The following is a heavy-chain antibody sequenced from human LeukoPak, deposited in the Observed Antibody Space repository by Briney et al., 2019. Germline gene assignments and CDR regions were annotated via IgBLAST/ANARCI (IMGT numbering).Heavy chain of an antibody. J-gene: IGHJ6*03. CDR3: TTAPFYGSGSYYYYYYMDV. Sequence: KPGGSLRLSCAASGFTFSNAWMSWVRQAPGKGLEWVGRIKSKTDGGTTDYAAPVKGRFTISRDDSKNTLYLQVNSLKTEDTAVYYCTTAPFYGSGSYYYYYYMDVWGKGTTVTISS. CDR2: IKSKTDGGTT. CDR1: GFTFSNAW. D-gene: IGHD3-10*01. V-gene: IGHV3-15*01.